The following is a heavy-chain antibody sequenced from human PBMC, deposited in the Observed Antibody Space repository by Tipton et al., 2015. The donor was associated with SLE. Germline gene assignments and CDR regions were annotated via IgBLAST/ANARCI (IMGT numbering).Heavy chain of an antibody. D-gene: IGHD2-2*01. Sequence: LRLSCTVSGGSISNYYWNWIRQPPGKGLEWIGYIYYSGSTDYNPSLKSRVTISIDRSKNQFSLRLSSVTAADTAVYYCARDFVCDSISCSNWFDPWGQGTL. CDR2: IYYSGST. J-gene: IGHJ5*02. CDR3: ARDFVCDSISCSNWFDP. CDR1: GGSISNYY. V-gene: IGHV4-59*01.